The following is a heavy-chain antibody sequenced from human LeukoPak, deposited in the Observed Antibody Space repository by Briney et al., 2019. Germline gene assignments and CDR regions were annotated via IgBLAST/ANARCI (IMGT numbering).Heavy chain of an antibody. CDR3: ARGGTSSFCCNNWFDP. CDR2: ISGTSSFI. D-gene: IGHD2-8*01. CDR1: GFTFFRYS. Sequence: GGSLRLSCAASGFTFFRYSMNWFRQAPGKGLEWVSSISGTSSFIYYAESVKGRFTISRDNTNNSVYLQMNSLRAEDRAVYYCARGGTSSFCCNNWFDPWDQGPLVTVSS. V-gene: IGHV3-21*01. J-gene: IGHJ5*02.